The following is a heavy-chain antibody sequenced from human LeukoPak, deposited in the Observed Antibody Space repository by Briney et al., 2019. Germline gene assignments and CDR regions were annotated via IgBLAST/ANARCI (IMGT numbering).Heavy chain of an antibody. CDR3: AKDSVVCSGGSCYYYYYYYMDV. V-gene: IGHV3-30*02. Sequence: GGSLRLSCEASGFTFSSYEMNWVRQAPGKGLEWVAFIRYDGSNKYYADSVKGRFTISRDNSKNTLYLHVNSLRPEDTAVYYCAKDSVVCSGGSCYYYYYYYMDVWGKGTTVTISS. J-gene: IGHJ6*03. CDR2: IRYDGSNK. CDR1: GFTFSSYE. D-gene: IGHD2-15*01.